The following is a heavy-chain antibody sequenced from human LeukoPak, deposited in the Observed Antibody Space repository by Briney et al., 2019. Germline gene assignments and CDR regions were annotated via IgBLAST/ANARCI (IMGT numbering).Heavy chain of an antibody. CDR1: GFTFSSYW. CDR3: ARDSHYYYYDSSGYADC. J-gene: IGHJ4*02. CDR2: IKQDGSEK. D-gene: IGHD3-22*01. V-gene: IGHV3-7*01. Sequence: GGSLRLSCAASGFTFSSYWMSWVRQAPGKGLEWGANIKQDGSEKYYVDSVKGRFTISRDNAKNSLYLQMNSLRAEDTAVYYCARDSHYYYYDSSGYADCWGQGTLVTVSS.